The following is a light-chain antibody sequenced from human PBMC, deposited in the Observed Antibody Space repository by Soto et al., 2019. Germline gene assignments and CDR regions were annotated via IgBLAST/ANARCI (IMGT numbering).Light chain of an antibody. Sequence: DIQMTQSPSSLSASVGDRVTITCRASQSISSWLAWYQQKPGKAPKLLIYDASILENGVPSRFSGSGSGTEFALTISSLQADDFAIYYCQQYNSYPPNFGGGTKVDI. CDR2: DAS. V-gene: IGKV1-5*01. CDR3: QQYNSYPPN. CDR1: QSISSW. J-gene: IGKJ4*01.